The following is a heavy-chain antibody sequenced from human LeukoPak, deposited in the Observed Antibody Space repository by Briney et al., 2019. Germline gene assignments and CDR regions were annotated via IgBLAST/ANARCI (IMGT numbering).Heavy chain of an antibody. CDR2: SNPSGGST. Sequence: ASVKVSCKASGYTFTSYYMHWVRQAPGQGLEWMGISNPSGGSTSYAQKLQGRVTMTRDTSTSTVYMELSSLRSEDTAVYYCARFGTATTYYYDSSGSPFDPWGQGTLVTVSS. CDR3: ARFGTATTYYYDSSGSPFDP. V-gene: IGHV1-46*01. D-gene: IGHD3-22*01. CDR1: GYTFTSYY. J-gene: IGHJ5*02.